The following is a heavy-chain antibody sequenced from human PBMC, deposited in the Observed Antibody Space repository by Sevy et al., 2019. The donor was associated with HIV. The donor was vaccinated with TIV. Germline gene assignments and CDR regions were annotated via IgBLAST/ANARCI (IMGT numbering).Heavy chain of an antibody. Sequence: GGSLRLSCAASGFTFSSYSMNWVRQAPGKGLEWVSSISSSSSYIYYADSVKGRFTISRDNAKNSLYLQMNSLRAEDTAVYYCARELLKTNWFDPWGQGTLVTVSS. J-gene: IGHJ5*02. CDR1: GFTFSSYS. V-gene: IGHV3-21*01. CDR3: ARELLKTNWFDP. CDR2: ISSSSSYI.